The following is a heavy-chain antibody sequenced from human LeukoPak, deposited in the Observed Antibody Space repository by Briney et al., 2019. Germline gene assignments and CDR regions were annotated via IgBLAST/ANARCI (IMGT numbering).Heavy chain of an antibody. CDR2: INGGGSCT. CDR3: ARDYSYAMDV. CDR1: GFTFSSYW. V-gene: IGHV3-74*01. J-gene: IGHJ6*02. D-gene: IGHD2-21*01. Sequence: SGGSLRLSCAASGFTFSSYWMHWVRQAPGKGLVRVSRINGGGSCTTCAESVRGRFTISRDNAKNTLYLQMHSLRPEDTAVYYCARDYSYAMDVWGQGTTVTVSS.